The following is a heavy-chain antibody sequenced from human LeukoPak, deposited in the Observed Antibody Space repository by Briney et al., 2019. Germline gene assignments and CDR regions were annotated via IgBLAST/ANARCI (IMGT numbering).Heavy chain of an antibody. CDR2: IYHSGST. CDR3: ARHRLRYSNSPNYFDY. D-gene: IGHD6-6*01. Sequence: SGTLSLTCAVSGGSISSSNWWSWVRQPPGKGLEWIGEIYHSGSTNYNPSLKSRVTISVDKSKNQFSLKLSSVAAADTAVYYCARHRLRYSNSPNYFDYWGQGTLVTVSS. CDR1: GGSISSSNW. V-gene: IGHV4-4*02. J-gene: IGHJ4*02.